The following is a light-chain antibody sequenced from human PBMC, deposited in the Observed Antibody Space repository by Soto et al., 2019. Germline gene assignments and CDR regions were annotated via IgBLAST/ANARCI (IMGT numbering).Light chain of an antibody. CDR3: QTWVTGARV. CDR2: LYSDGSH. Sequence: QPVLTQSPSASASLGTSVKLTCTLSSGRSSYAIAWYQQQPEKGPRYLMKLYSDGSHTKGDGIPDRFSGSSSGTERYLTISSLQSEDEADYYCQTWVTGARVFGGGTKLTVL. CDR1: SGRSSYA. V-gene: IGLV4-69*01. J-gene: IGLJ2*01.